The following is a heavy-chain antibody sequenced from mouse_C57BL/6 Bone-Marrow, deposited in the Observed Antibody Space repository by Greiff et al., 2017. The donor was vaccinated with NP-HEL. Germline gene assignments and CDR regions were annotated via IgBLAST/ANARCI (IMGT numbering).Heavy chain of an antibody. J-gene: IGHJ3*01. Sequence: VQLVESGAELARPGASVKMSCKASGYTFTSYTMHWVKQRPGQGLEWIGYINPSSGYTKYNQKFKDKATLTADKSSSTAYMQLSSLTSEDSAVYYCARHSFPGFAYWGQGTLVTVSA. V-gene: IGHV1-4*01. CDR1: GYTFTSYT. CDR3: ARHSFPGFAY. CDR2: INPSSGYT.